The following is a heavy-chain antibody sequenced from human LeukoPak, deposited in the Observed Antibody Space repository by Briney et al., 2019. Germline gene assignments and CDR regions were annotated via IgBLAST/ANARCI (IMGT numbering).Heavy chain of an antibody. D-gene: IGHD3-10*01. CDR2: INHSGST. J-gene: IGHJ5*02. V-gene: IGHV4-34*01. CDR1: GGSFSGYY. Sequence: SETLSLTCAVYGGSFSGYYWSWIRQPPGKGLEWIGEINHSGSTYYNPPLKSRVTISEDTSKNQFSLKLRSVTAADTAVYYCARGPRFGELLWHWFGPWGQGTLVTVSS. CDR3: ARGPRFGELLWHWFGP.